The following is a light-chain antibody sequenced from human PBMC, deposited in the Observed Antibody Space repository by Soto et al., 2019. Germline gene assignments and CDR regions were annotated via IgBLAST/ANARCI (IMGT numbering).Light chain of an antibody. CDR2: GAS. CDR3: QQYGRSLIT. Sequence: EIVLTQSPDTLSLSPGERATLSCRASLSVSSNFLAWYQQKPGQAPRLLIYGASSRATGIPDRFSGSGSGTDFTLTISRLEPEDFAVYYCQQYGRSLITFGQGTRLEIK. V-gene: IGKV3-20*01. CDR1: LSVSSNF. J-gene: IGKJ5*01.